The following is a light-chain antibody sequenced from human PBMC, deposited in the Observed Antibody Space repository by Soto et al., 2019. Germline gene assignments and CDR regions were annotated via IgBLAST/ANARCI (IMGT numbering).Light chain of an antibody. CDR2: DAS. CDR1: QSVSSY. CDR3: QQRSYWPT. Sequence: EIVLTQSPATLSLSPGEIATLSCRASQSVSSYLAWYQQKPGQAPSLLIYDASNRATGIPARFSGSGSGTDFTLTISSLEPEDFAVYYCQQRSYWPTFGQGTKLEIK. J-gene: IGKJ2*01. V-gene: IGKV3-11*01.